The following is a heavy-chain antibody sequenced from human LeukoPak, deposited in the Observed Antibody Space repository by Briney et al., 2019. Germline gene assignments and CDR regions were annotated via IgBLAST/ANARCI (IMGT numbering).Heavy chain of an antibody. CDR3: ARGSGWPEDYYYGMDV. D-gene: IGHD6-19*01. J-gene: IGHJ6*02. Sequence: GGSLRLSCAGSGFTFSSYWMHWVRQAAGKGLVWVSSINSDGSSTNYADSVKGRFTISRDNAKNTLYLQMNSLRAEDTALYYCARGSGWPEDYYYGMDVWGQGTTVTVSS. CDR1: GFTFSSYW. CDR2: INSDGSST. V-gene: IGHV3-74*01.